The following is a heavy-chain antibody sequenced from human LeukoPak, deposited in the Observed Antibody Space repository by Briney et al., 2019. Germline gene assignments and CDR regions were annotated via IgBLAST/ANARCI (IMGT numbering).Heavy chain of an antibody. CDR3: ARDHWGYSGHGVDY. Sequence: GGSLRLSCAASGFTFSSYSMNWVRQAPGKGLEWVSSISSSSSYIYYADSVKGRFTISRDNAKNSLYLQMNSLRAEDAAVYYCARDHWGYSGHGVDYWAQGTLVTVSS. CDR2: ISSSSSYI. V-gene: IGHV3-21*01. J-gene: IGHJ4*02. D-gene: IGHD5-12*01. CDR1: GFTFSSYS.